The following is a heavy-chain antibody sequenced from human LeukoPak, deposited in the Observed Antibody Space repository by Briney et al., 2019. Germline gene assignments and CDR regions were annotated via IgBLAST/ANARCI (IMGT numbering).Heavy chain of an antibody. V-gene: IGHV3-30*18. CDR2: ISYDGSNK. D-gene: IGHD2-15*01. CDR3: AKDLWWYDY. CDR1: GFTSSGYG. J-gene: IGHJ4*02. Sequence: PGGSLRLTCAASGFTSSGYGMHWVRQAPGKGLEWVAVISYDGSNKYYADSVKGRFTISRDNSKNTLYLQMNSLRAEDTAVYYCAKDLWWYDYWGQGTLVTVSS.